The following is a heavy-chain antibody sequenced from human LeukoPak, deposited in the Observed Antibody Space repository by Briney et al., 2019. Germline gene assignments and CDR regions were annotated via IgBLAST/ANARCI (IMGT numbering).Heavy chain of an antibody. J-gene: IGHJ4*02. V-gene: IGHV1-69*05. D-gene: IGHD3-22*01. CDR1: GGTFSSYA. CDR3: ARDPNCYDSSGYYFDY. Sequence: SVKVSCKASGGTFSSYAISWVRQAPGQGLEWMGRIIPIFGTANDAQKFQGRVTITTDESTSTAYMERSSLRSEESAVYYCARDPNCYDSSGYYFDYWGQGTLVTVSS. CDR2: IIPIFGTA.